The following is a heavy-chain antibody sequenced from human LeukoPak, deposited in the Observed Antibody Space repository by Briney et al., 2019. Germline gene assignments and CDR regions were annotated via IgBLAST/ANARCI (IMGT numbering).Heavy chain of an antibody. CDR2: INTSGST. V-gene: IGHV4-4*07. J-gene: IGHJ3*02. CDR3: ARAEKQLALDAFDI. D-gene: IGHD1-1*01. Sequence: SETLSLTCTVSGGSISSYYWSWIRQSAGKGLEWIGRINTSGSTNYNPSLKSRVTMSLGTSKNQFSLKLRSVTAADTAVYYCARAEKQLALDAFDIWGQGTMVTVSS. CDR1: GGSISSYY.